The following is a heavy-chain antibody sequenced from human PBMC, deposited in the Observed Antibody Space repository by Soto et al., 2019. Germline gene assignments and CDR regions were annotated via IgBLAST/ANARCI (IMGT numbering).Heavy chain of an antibody. CDR2: SYHTGTT. CDR1: GGSINSGDYS. V-gene: IGHV4-30-2*01. Sequence: SETLSLTCTVSGGSINSGDYSWTWIRQPPGKGLEGIGYSYHTGTTYYNMSLKSRVTISVDRSKNQFSLKLSSVTAADTDVYYCARGSYYYDSSGYYNYWGQGTLVTVSS. J-gene: IGHJ4*02. CDR3: ARGSYYYDSSGYYNY. D-gene: IGHD3-22*01.